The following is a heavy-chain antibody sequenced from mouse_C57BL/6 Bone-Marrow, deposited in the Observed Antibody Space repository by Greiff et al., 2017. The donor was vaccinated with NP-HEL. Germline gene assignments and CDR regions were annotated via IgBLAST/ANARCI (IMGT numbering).Heavy chain of an antibody. D-gene: IGHD1-1*01. CDR1: GFSLTSYG. J-gene: IGHJ4*01. Sequence: VQLQQSGPGLVAPSQSLSITCTVSGFSLTSYGVHWVRQPPGKGLEWLVVIWSDGSTTYNSALKSRLSISKDNSKSQVFLKMNSLQTDDTAMYYCARHEDYYGSRYYYAMDYWGQGTSVTVSS. V-gene: IGHV2-6-1*01. CDR2: IWSDGST. CDR3: ARHEDYYGSRYYYAMDY.